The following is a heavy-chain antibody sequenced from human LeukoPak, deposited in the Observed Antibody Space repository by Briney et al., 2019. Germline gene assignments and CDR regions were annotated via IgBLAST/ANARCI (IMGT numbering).Heavy chain of an antibody. J-gene: IGHJ4*02. Sequence: GESLKISCKGSGYRFTSYWIGWVRPMPGKGLGWMVILYPGYSDTRYRPSFQGQVTLSPDQPLNPAYLQSSRLKASDTAMYYCARRQGMTTAYFDYWGQGTLVTVSS. D-gene: IGHD4-17*01. CDR2: LYPGYSDT. V-gene: IGHV5-51*01. CDR1: GYRFTSYW. CDR3: ARRQGMTTAYFDY.